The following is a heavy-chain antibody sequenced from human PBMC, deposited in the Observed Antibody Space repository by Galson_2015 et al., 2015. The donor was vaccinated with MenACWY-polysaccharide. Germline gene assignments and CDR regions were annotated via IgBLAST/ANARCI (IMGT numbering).Heavy chain of an antibody. J-gene: IGHJ4*02. D-gene: IGHD3-10*01. CDR3: AKGAAHYGSGNYYDY. Sequence: SLRLSCAASGLTFSNNWIHWVRQAPGKGLVWVSRINSDASSTAYADSVRGRFTISRDNSKNTLYLQMDSLRAEDTALYYCAKGAAHYGSGNYYDYWGQGTQVTVSS. CDR2: INSDASST. CDR1: GLTFSNNW. V-gene: IGHV3-74*01.